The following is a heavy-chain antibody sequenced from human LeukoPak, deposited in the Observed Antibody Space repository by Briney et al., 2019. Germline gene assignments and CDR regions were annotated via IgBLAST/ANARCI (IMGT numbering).Heavy chain of an antibody. Sequence: SGTLSLTCAVSGGSISSSYWWSWVRQPPGKGLEWIGEIDHSGSTNYNPSLKSRVTISVDKSKNQFSLKLSSVTAADTAVYYCARVKLIVGVSWFHPGGQGTLVTVSS. CDR3: ARVKLIVGVSWFHP. V-gene: IGHV4-4*02. CDR1: GGSISSSYW. J-gene: IGHJ5*02. CDR2: IDHSGST. D-gene: IGHD1-26*01.